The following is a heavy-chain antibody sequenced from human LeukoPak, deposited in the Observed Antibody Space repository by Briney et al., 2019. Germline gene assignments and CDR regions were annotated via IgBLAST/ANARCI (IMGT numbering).Heavy chain of an antibody. J-gene: IGHJ4*02. Sequence: GGSLKISCKPSGYSFATYWIAWVRQLPGKGLEWVGYIYPGESQIRYSPSFQGRVTISADRSISTAYLQWRSLKASDTAIYYCARHIIVDDTSSHFDNWGQGTWVTVSS. D-gene: IGHD2-2*01. CDR3: ARHIIVDDTSSHFDN. V-gene: IGHV5-51*01. CDR1: GYSFATYW. CDR2: IYPGESQI.